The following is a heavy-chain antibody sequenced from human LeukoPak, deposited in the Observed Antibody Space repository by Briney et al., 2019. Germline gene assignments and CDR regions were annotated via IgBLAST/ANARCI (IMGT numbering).Heavy chain of an antibody. J-gene: IGHJ4*02. CDR1: GGSISSSSYY. D-gene: IGHD1-26*01. Sequence: SETLSLTCTVSGGSISSSSYYWSWIRQPPGKGLEWIGSISYSGSTYYNPSLKSRVTISVDTSKNQFSLRLSSVTAADTAVYYCARGGGSYSDYWGEGTLVTVSS. CDR2: ISYSGST. V-gene: IGHV4-39*01. CDR3: ARGGGSYSDY.